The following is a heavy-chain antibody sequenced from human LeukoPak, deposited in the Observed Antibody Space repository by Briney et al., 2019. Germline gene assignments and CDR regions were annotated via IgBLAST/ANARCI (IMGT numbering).Heavy chain of an antibody. V-gene: IGHV3-21*01. CDR3: ARDRRYSYGHLTNYYYMDV. J-gene: IGHJ6*03. Sequence: GGSLRPSCAASGFTFSSYSMNWVRQAPGKGLEWVSSISSSSSYIYYADSVKGRFTISRDNAKNSLYLQMNSLRAEDTAVYYCARDRRYSYGHLTNYYYMDVWGKGTTVTVSS. CDR2: ISSSSSYI. D-gene: IGHD5-18*01. CDR1: GFTFSSYS.